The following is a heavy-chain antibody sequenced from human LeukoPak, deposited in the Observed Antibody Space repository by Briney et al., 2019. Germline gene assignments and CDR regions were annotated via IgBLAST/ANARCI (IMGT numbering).Heavy chain of an antibody. Sequence: GGSLRLSCAASGFTVSSNYMSWVRQAPGKGLEWVSVICSGGSTYYADSVKGRFTISRDNSKNTLYLQMNSLRAEDTAVYYCARDSPDFWSGYPALDYWGQGTLVTVSS. V-gene: IGHV3-66*01. CDR3: ARDSPDFWSGYPALDY. D-gene: IGHD3-3*01. CDR2: ICSGGST. J-gene: IGHJ4*02. CDR1: GFTVSSNY.